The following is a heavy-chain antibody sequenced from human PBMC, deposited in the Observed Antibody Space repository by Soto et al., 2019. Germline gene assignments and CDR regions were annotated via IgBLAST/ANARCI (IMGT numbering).Heavy chain of an antibody. CDR3: ARCSGGSCYGPLDY. J-gene: IGHJ4*02. CDR1: AGSISSFY. CDR2: ISYSGST. D-gene: IGHD2-15*01. V-gene: IGHV4-59*08. Sequence: QVQLQESGPGLVKPSETLSLTCTVSAGSISSFYWSWIRQPPGKGLECIGRISYSGSTNYNPSLKSRVTISVDTSKNQFSLKLSSVTAADTAVYYCARCSGGSCYGPLDYWGQGTLVTVSS.